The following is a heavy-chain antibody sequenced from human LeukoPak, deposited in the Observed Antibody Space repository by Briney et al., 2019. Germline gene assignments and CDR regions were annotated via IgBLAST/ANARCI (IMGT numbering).Heavy chain of an antibody. D-gene: IGHD6-19*01. CDR2: IYYSGST. CDR3: AREGHPYSSGWFGEVYYFDY. CDR1: GGSISSYY. V-gene: IGHV4-59*01. J-gene: IGHJ4*02. Sequence: PSETLSLTCTVSGGSISSYYWSWIRQPPGKGLEWIGYIYYSGSTNYNPSLKSRVTISVDTSKNQFSLKLSSVTAADTAVYYCAREGHPYSSGWFGEVYYFDYWGQGTLVTVSS.